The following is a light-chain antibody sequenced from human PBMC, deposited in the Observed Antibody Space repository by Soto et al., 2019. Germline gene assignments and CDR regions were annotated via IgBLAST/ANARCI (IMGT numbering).Light chain of an antibody. CDR3: QQYGSSPLYS. V-gene: IGKV3-20*01. Sequence: DIVLTQSPGTLSLSPGERATLSCRTSQTVSSAYLAWYKQKPGQAPRLLIYGASSRATGIPDRFSGSGSGTDFTLTISRLEPEDSAVYYCQQYGSSPLYSFGQGNKLEIK. CDR2: GAS. CDR1: QTVSSAY. J-gene: IGKJ2*01.